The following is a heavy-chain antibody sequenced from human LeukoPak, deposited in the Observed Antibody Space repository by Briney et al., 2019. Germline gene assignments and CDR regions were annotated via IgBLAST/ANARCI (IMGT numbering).Heavy chain of an antibody. V-gene: IGHV4-4*07. D-gene: IGHD5-18*01. CDR3: ARDRIQFFSAPFDP. J-gene: IGHJ5*02. CDR1: GGSISNYY. Sequence: SETLSLTCTVSGGSISNYYWNWIRQPAGKGLEWIGRIYTSGSINYHPSLKSRVTMSIDTSKNQFSLKLSSVTAADTAVYFCARDRIQFFSAPFDPWGQGILVTVSA. CDR2: IYTSGSI.